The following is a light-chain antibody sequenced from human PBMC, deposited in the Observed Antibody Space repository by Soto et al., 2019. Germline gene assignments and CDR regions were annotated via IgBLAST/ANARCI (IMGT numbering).Light chain of an antibody. CDR2: DTS. J-gene: IGLJ2*01. CDR1: TGAVTSGHY. V-gene: IGLV7-46*01. Sequence: QAVVTQEPSLTVSPGGTVTLNCGSSTGAVTSGHYPYWFQQKPGQAPRTLIYDTSNKHSWTPARFSGSLLGGKAALTLSGAQPEDEAEYYCLLSYSRARPVVFSGGTKLTVL. CDR3: LLSYSRARPVV.